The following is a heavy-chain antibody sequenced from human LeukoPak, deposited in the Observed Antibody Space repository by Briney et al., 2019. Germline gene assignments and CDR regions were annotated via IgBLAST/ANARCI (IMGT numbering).Heavy chain of an antibody. CDR3: AKSPGKAAAGSVDY. CDR2: ISGSGGSA. Sequence: PGGSLRLSCAASGFTFSSYAMSWVRQAPGKGLEWVSAISGSGGSAYYADSVKGRFTISRDNSKNTLYLQMNSLRAEDTAVYYCAKSPGKAAAGSVDYWGQGTLVTVSS. J-gene: IGHJ4*02. V-gene: IGHV3-23*01. CDR1: GFTFSSYA. D-gene: IGHD6-13*01.